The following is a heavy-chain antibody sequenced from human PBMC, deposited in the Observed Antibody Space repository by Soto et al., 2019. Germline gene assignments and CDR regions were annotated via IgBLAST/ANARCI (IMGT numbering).Heavy chain of an antibody. CDR2: ISSSGST. CDR3: ARGQGYCSGGSCYFDY. Sequence: QVQLQESGPGLVKPSQTLSLTCTVSGGSISSGGYYWSWIRQHPGKGLEWIGYISSSGSTYYNPARRGGVTISVGASKNQFALKLSSVTAADTAVYYCARGQGYCSGGSCYFDYWGQGTLVTVSS. CDR1: GGSISSGGYY. J-gene: IGHJ4*02. V-gene: IGHV4-31*03. D-gene: IGHD2-15*01.